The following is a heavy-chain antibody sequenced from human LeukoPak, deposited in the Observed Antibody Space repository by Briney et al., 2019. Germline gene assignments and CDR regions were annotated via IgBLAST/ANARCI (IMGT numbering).Heavy chain of an antibody. CDR3: ARGRGSDN. CDR2: INHSGST. CDR1: GGSFSGYY. D-gene: IGHD3-10*01. J-gene: IGHJ4*02. V-gene: IGHV4-34*01. Sequence: SETLSLTCAVYGGSFSGYYWSWIRQPPGKGLEWIGEINHSGSTNYNPSLKSRVTISVDTSKNQFSLKVSSVTAADTGVYYCARGRGSDNWGQGTLVTVSS.